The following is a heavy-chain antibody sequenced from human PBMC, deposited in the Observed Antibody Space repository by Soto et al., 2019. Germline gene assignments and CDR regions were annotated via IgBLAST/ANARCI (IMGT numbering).Heavy chain of an antibody. Sequence: ASVKVSCKGCGYTFIGSAIHWLRQAPGQRLEGMGWINPGNGNTRYSRRFLGRVTIIKDTSASTVYLELGSLRSEDTAVYYCARSALSRYGGLIGPFDYWGQGDLVTVSS. CDR1: GYTFIGSA. V-gene: IGHV1-3*01. J-gene: IGHJ4*02. D-gene: IGHD3-16*02. CDR2: INPGNGNT. CDR3: ARSALSRYGGLIGPFDY.